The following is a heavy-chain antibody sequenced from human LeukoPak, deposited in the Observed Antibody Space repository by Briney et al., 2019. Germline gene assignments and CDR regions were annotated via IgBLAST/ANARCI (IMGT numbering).Heavy chain of an antibody. CDR2: ISYDESNK. CDR3: ARAVGSSSWYYYDMDV. J-gene: IGHJ6*04. CDR1: GFSLSSYV. D-gene: IGHD6-6*01. Sequence: GGCLRLSRAASGFSLSSYVMHWVRQAPGKGLEWVADISYDESNKYSADFVKGRFTISRDNSKNTLYLQMNTLRPEDTAVYHCARAVGSSSWYYYDMDVWGKGTTVTVSS. V-gene: IGHV3-30*01.